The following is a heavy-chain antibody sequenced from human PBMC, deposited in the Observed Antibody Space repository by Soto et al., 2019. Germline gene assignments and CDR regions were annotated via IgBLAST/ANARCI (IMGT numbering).Heavy chain of an antibody. CDR3: ARDVDYHYYGMDV. CDR1: GFTFSSYA. V-gene: IGHV3-30-3*01. CDR2: ISYDGSNK. J-gene: IGHJ6*02. Sequence: GGSLRLSCAASGFTFSSYAMHWVRQAPGKGLEWVAVISYDGSNKYYADSVKGRFTISRDNSKNALYLQMNSLRAEDTAVYYFARDVDYHYYGMDVCGQGTTVTVSS.